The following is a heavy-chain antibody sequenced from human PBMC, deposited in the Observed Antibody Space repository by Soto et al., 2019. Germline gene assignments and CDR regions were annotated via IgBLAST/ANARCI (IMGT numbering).Heavy chain of an antibody. CDR2: INSDGTNI. D-gene: IGHD2-2*01. Sequence: GGSLRLSCAAAGFTFSNYWIHWVRQAPGKGLVWVSRINSDGTNINYADSVKGRFTISRDNAKNTLYLQMNSLRAEDTAVYYCARVSSTSNYYYYYMDVWGKRTTVTVSS. V-gene: IGHV3-74*01. CDR3: ARVSSTSNYYYYYMDV. CDR1: GFTFSNYW. J-gene: IGHJ6*03.